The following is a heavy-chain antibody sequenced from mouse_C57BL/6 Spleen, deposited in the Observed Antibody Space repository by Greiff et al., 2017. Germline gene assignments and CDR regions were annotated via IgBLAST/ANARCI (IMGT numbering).Heavy chain of an antibody. CDR2: IDPSDSYT. J-gene: IGHJ1*03. CDR3: TSFTGWYFGG. D-gene: IGHD1-1*01. Sequence: VQLQQPGAELVMPGASVKLSCKASGYTFTSYWMHWVKQRPGQGLEWIGEIDPSDSYTNYNQKFKGKSTLTVDKSSSTAYMQLSSLTSEDSAVYYCTSFTGWYFGGWGTGTTVTVAS. CDR1: GYTFTSYW. V-gene: IGHV1-69*01.